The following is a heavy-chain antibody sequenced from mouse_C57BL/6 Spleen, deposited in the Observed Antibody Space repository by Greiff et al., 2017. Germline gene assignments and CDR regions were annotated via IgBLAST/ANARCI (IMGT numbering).Heavy chain of an antibody. Sequence: EVKLMESGPELVKPGASVKISCTASGFSFTDYNMNWVKQSTGKSLEWIGVINPNYGTTSYNQKFKGKATLTVAQSSSTAYMQLNSLTSEDSAVYYGASGSNYLYAMDYWGQGTSVTVSS. CDR1: GFSFTDYN. CDR3: ASGSNYLYAMDY. D-gene: IGHD1-1*01. V-gene: IGHV1-39*01. CDR2: INPNYGTT. J-gene: IGHJ4*01.